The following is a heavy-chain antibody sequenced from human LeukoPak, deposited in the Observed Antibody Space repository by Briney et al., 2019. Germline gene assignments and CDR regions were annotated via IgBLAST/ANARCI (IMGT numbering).Heavy chain of an antibody. Sequence: GGSLRLSCAASGFALNGYRMNWVRQAPGKGLEWISYISGDSTNIFYADSVKGRFTISRDNAKNSLYLQMNSLRAEDTAVYYCARDHYFGDSGYSRSLDYCGQRTLVTVSS. CDR3: ARDHYFGDSGYSRSLDY. D-gene: IGHD3-10*01. J-gene: IGHJ4*02. V-gene: IGHV3-48*01. CDR2: ISGDSTNI. CDR1: GFALNGYR.